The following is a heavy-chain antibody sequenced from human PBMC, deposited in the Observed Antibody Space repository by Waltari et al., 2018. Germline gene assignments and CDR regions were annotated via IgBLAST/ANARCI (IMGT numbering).Heavy chain of an antibody. CDR3: AWRGEEASFDY. J-gene: IGHJ4*02. D-gene: IGHD2-21*01. CDR2: RNHSVGST. Sequence: VQLVQSGAAVKKPGASVKVSCKASGYTFPTHYMHWLRPAPGQGLEWMGIRNHSVGSTSYAQKYEGRVTMTRDTSPSTVYMELSSLRSEDTAVYYGAWRGEEASFDYWGQGTLVTVSS. CDR1: GYTFPTHY. V-gene: IGHV1-46*01.